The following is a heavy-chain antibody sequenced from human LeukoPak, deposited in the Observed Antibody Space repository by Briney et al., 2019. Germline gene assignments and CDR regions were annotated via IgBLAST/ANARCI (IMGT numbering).Heavy chain of an antibody. CDR2: ISSSGSTI. J-gene: IGHJ5*02. V-gene: IGHV3-11*04. CDR3: ASDAIVVVPAATDT. CDR1: GFTFSDYY. Sequence: GGSLRLSCAASGFTFSDYYMSWIRQAPGKGLEWVSYISSSGSTIYYADSVKGRFTISRDNAKNSLYLQMNSLRAEDTAVYYCASDAIVVVPAATDTWGQGTLVTVSS. D-gene: IGHD2-2*01.